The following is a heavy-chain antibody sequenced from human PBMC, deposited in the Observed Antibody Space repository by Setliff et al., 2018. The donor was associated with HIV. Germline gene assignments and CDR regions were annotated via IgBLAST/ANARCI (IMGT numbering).Heavy chain of an antibody. J-gene: IGHJ5*02. CDR1: DGSITTDNYF. CDR3: ARHEGYSYDGSRYFGRFDP. D-gene: IGHD2-15*01. V-gene: IGHV4-39*01. CDR2: IYYTGNT. Sequence: PSETLSLTCTVSDGSITTDNYFWGWIRQTPGKGLEWIGSIYYTGNTYSNSSLKSRVSMSVDTSKKQISLRLHSVTAADTAVYYCARHEGYSYDGSRYFGRFDPWGQGTLVTVSS.